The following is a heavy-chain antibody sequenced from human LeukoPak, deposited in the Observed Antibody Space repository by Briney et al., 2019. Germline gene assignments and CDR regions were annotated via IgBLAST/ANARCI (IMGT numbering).Heavy chain of an antibody. CDR2: ISSSGSTI. CDR3: ARIPSRQWLVGYYFDY. J-gene: IGHJ4*02. CDR1: GFTFSDYY. Sequence: KTGGSLRLPCAASGFTFSDYYMSWIRQAPGKGLEWVSYISSSGSTIYYADSVKGRFTISRDNAKNSLYLQMNSLRAEDTAVYYCARIPSRQWLVGYYFDYWGQGTLVTVSS. D-gene: IGHD6-19*01. V-gene: IGHV3-11*01.